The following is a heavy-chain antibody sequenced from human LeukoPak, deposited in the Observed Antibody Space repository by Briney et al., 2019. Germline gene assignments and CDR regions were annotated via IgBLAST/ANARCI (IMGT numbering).Heavy chain of an antibody. J-gene: IGHJ6*02. Sequence: SSETLSLTCTVSGGSISSGGYYWSWIRQHPGKGLEWIGYIYYSGSTYYNPSLKSRVTISLDESKNQFSLNLSSVTAADTAVYYCTRAPRGAVYYNGLDVWGPGTTVTVSS. CDR1: GGSISSGGYY. CDR2: IYYSGST. D-gene: IGHD3-10*01. V-gene: IGHV4-31*03. CDR3: TRAPRGAVYYNGLDV.